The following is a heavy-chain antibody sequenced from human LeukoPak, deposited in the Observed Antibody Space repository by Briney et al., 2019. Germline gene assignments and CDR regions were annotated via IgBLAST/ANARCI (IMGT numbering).Heavy chain of an antibody. V-gene: IGHV1-69*02. CDR2: IIPILGIA. Sequence: SVKVSCKASGGTFSSYTISWVRQAPGQGLEWMGRIIPILGIANYAQKFQGRVTITVDKSTSTAYMELSSLRSEDTAVYYCARALGYDFWSGYHIWGQGTLVTVSS. D-gene: IGHD3-3*01. J-gene: IGHJ4*02. CDR3: ARALGYDFWSGYHI. CDR1: GGTFSSYT.